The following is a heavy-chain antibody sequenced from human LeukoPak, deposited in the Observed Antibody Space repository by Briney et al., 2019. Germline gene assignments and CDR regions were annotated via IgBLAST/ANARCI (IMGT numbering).Heavy chain of an antibody. D-gene: IGHD1-26*01. Sequence: PGGSLRLSCAASGFTFSSYAMSWVRQAPGKGLEWVSAISGSGGSTYYADSVKGRFTISRDNSKNTLYLQMNSLKAKDTAVYYCAKEVGYSGSYRDYWGQGTLVTVSS. CDR1: GFTFSSYA. CDR3: AKEVGYSGSYRDY. CDR2: ISGSGGST. J-gene: IGHJ4*02. V-gene: IGHV3-23*01.